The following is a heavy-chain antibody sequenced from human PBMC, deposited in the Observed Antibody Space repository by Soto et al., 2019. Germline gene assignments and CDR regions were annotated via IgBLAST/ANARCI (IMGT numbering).Heavy chain of an antibody. Sequence: QVQLLQSGAEVKKPGASVKVSCKASGYTFTNYGITWVRQAPGQGLEWMGWIGAYNGNTHYTERLQGRVTMTTDTSTSTAYMELRGLRSDDSAVYYCERVRQLVGYFYYYMDVWCNGTTVTVSS. CDR2: IGAYNGNT. D-gene: IGHD6-6*01. CDR1: GYTFTNYG. V-gene: IGHV1-18*01. CDR3: ERVRQLVGYFYYYMDV. J-gene: IGHJ6*03.